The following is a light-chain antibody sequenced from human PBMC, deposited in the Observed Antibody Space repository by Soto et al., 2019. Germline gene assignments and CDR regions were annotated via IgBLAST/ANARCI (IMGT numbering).Light chain of an antibody. J-gene: IGLJ1*01. Sequence: QSALTQPASVSGSPGQSITISCAGTGSDVGAYNLVSWYQQHPGKVPKLIICEVNTRPSGISNRFSGSKSGDTASLTISGLQAEDEADYFCCSYAGTVAYVFGPGTKVTVL. CDR2: EVN. CDR1: GSDVGAYNL. CDR3: CSYAGTVAYV. V-gene: IGLV2-23*02.